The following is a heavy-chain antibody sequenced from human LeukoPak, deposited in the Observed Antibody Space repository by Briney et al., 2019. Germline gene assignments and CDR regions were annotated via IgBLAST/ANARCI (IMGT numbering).Heavy chain of an antibody. CDR2: IYSGGST. D-gene: IGHD6-13*01. CDR1: GFSGFSFSDYW. V-gene: IGHV3-53*01. J-gene: IGHJ2*01. Sequence: GGSLRLSCEASGFSGFSFSDYWMSWVRQAPGKGLEWVSVIYSGGSTYYADSVKGRFTISRDNSKNTLYLQMNSLRAEDTAVYYCARDGESSSSWYSPYWYFDLWGRGTLVTVSS. CDR3: ARDGESSSSWYSPYWYFDL.